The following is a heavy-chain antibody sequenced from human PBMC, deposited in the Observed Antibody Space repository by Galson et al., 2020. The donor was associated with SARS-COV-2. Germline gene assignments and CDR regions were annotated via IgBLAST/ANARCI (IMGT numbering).Heavy chain of an antibody. J-gene: IGHJ5*02. Sequence: SETLSLTCAVSGGSIIGDDWWTWVRKPPGKGLEWIGEIHHGGNTNYNPSLKNRVTLWVDKSKNQFSLNLNSVTAADTAVYFCARLQRDPDYSFFWFDPWGQGTLVTVSS. D-gene: IGHD5-12*01. CDR3: ARLQRDPDYSFFWFDP. V-gene: IGHV4-4*02. CDR1: GGSIIGDDW. CDR2: IHHGGNT.